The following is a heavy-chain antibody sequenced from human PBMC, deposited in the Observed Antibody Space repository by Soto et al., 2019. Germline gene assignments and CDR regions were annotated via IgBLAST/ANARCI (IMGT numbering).Heavy chain of an antibody. CDR1: GYTFTSYG. Sequence: QVQLVQSGAEVKKPGASVKVSCKASGYTFTSYGITWVRQAPGQGLEWMGWISAYNGKTNYAQKPQGRVTMTTDTSTSTAYMDLRSLRSDDTAVYYCARDRAVTTSYGMDVWGQGTTVTVSS. CDR3: ARDRAVTTSYGMDV. CDR2: ISAYNGKT. J-gene: IGHJ6*02. V-gene: IGHV1-18*01. D-gene: IGHD4-17*01.